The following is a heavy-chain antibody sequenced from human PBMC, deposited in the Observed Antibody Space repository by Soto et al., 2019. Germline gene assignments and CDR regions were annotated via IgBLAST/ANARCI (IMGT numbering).Heavy chain of an antibody. CDR1: GGSISSGGCY. D-gene: IGHD2-2*01. Sequence: QVQLQESGPGLVKPSQTLSLTCTVSGGSISSGGCYWSWLRPHPGKGLEWIGYIYYSGSTYYNPSLPSRCTISVDTSKTQFTLKPGSVTAADAAVYYCASGPHLTAAISIPFDYWGQGTLVTVSS. V-gene: IGHV4-31*03. J-gene: IGHJ4*02. CDR2: IYYSGST. CDR3: ASGPHLTAAISIPFDY.